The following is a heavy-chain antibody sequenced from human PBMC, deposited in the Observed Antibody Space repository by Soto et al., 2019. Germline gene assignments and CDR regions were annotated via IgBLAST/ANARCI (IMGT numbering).Heavy chain of an antibody. CDR2: IIANGGST. CDR3: AKANRYCSGGTCFVFDY. Sequence: HPGGSLRPSCAASGFTFSDYTMNWVRQAPGKGLEWVSSIIANGGSTYYADSVKGRFTISRDNSQNSLSLQMNSLRAEDTAIYYCAKANRYCSGGTCFVFDYWGQGALVTVSS. J-gene: IGHJ4*02. CDR1: GFTFSDYT. V-gene: IGHV3-23*01. D-gene: IGHD2-15*01.